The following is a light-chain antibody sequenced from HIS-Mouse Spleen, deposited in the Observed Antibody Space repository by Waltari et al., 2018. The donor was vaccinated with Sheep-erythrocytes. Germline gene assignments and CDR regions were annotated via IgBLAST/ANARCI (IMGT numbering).Light chain of an antibody. J-gene: IGKJ4*01. CDR2: WAS. CDR3: QQYYSTLLT. V-gene: IGKV4-1*01. Sequence: DIQMTQSPSSLSASVGDRVTINCKSSQSVLYSSNNKNYLAWYQQKPGQPPKLLIYWASTRESGVPDRFSGSGSGTDFTLTISSLQAEDVAVYYCQQYYSTLLTFGGGTKVEIK. CDR1: QSVLYSSNNKNY.